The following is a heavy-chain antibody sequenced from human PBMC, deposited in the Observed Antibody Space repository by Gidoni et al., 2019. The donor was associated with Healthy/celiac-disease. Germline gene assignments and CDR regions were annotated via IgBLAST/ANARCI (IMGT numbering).Heavy chain of an antibody. CDR2: IIPIFGTA. D-gene: IGHD2-2*01. V-gene: IGHV1-69*01. J-gene: IGHJ3*02. CDR3: ARSGIVVVPAAKSLDAFDI. Sequence: QVQLVQSGAEVKKPGSSVTVSCKASGGTFSSYAISWVRQAPGQGLEWMGGIIPIFGTANYAQKFQGRVTITADESTSTAYMELSSLRSEDTAVYYCARSGIVVVPAAKSLDAFDIWGQGTMVTVSS. CDR1: GGTFSSYA.